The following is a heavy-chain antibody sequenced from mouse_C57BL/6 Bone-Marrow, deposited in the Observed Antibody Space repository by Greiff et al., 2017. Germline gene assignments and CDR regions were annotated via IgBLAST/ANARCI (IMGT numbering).Heavy chain of an antibody. Sequence: VQLQQSGTVLARPGASVKMSCKTSGYTFTSYWMHWVKQRPGQGLEWIGAKMTAVTSASTAYMELRSLTNEDSAVYYCTRRGNYYVSPAWFAYWGQGTLVTVSA. D-gene: IGHD1-1*01. J-gene: IGHJ3*01. CDR3: TRRGNYYVSPAWFAY. V-gene: IGHV1-5*01. CDR1: GYTFTSYW.